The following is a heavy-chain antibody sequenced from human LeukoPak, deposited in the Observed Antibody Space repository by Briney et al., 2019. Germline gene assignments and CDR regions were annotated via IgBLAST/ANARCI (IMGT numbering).Heavy chain of an antibody. D-gene: IGHD4-17*01. J-gene: IGHJ5*02. V-gene: IGHV3-48*03. CDR1: GFTFSSYE. CDR3: AKGLKMTTVTASWFDP. Sequence: PGGSLRLSCAASGFTFSSYEMNWVRQAPGKGLEWVSYISSSGSTIYYADSVKGRFTISRDNAKNSLYLQMNSLRAEDTAVYYCAKGLKMTTVTASWFDPWGQGTLVTVSS. CDR2: ISSSGSTI.